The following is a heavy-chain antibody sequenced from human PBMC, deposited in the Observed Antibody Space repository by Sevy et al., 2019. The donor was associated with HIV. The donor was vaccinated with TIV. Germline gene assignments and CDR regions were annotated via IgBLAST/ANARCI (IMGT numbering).Heavy chain of an antibody. V-gene: IGHV3-7*01. CDR3: ARGRYCSGGSCYFDY. D-gene: IGHD2-15*01. CDR2: IKPDGSGE. J-gene: IGHJ4*02. Sequence: GGSLRLSCTASGLIFSGYWMSWVRQAPGKGLEWVANIKPDGSGEYYVDSVKGRFTMSRDNGKISVYLQMNSLRGEDTALFYCARGRYCSGGSCYFDYWGQGTLVTVSS. CDR1: GLIFSGYW.